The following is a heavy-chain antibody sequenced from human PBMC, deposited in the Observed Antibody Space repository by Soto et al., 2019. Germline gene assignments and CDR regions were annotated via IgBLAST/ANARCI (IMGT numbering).Heavy chain of an antibody. D-gene: IGHD3-22*01. V-gene: IGHV3-23*01. CDR2: ISGSGGST. CDR3: AKEPLRALYYDSSGYYDY. Sequence: QPGGSLRLSCAASGFTFSSYAMSWVRQAPGKGLEWVSAISGSGGSTYYADSVKGRFTISRDNSKNTLYLQMSSLRAEDTAVYYCAKEPLRALYYDSSGYYDYWGQGTLVTVSS. J-gene: IGHJ4*02. CDR1: GFTFSSYA.